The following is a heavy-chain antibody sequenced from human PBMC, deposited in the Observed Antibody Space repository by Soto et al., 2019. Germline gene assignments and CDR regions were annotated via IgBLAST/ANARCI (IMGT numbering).Heavy chain of an antibody. CDR2: IYNDGST. CDR3: ARDSYTRY. V-gene: IGHV3-66*01. Sequence: EVQLVESGGGLVQPGGSLRLSCAASGFIVSSSYMSWVRQAPGKGLEWVSIIYNDGSTYYADSVKGRFTISRDDSKNTLYLQILSLRAEVTAVYYCARDSYTRYWGQGTLVTVSS. CDR1: GFIVSSSY. D-gene: IGHD4-4*01. J-gene: IGHJ4*02.